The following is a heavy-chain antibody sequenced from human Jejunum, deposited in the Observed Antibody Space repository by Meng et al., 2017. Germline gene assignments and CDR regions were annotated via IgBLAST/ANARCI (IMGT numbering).Heavy chain of an antibody. Sequence: SETLSLTCTVSGGSISSSGYYWGWIRQPPGKGLEWMGSVFDSGSTTYSPSLKSRVTISLDTSKNQFSLKLTSVTAADTATYYCAKFWGGIFDPWGQGTVVTVSS. CDR1: GGSISSSGYY. V-gene: IGHV4-39*07. D-gene: IGHD3-16*01. CDR3: AKFWGGIFDP. CDR2: VFDSGST. J-gene: IGHJ5*02.